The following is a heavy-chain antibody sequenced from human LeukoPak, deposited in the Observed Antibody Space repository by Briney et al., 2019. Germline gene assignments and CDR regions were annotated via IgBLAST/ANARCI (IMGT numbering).Heavy chain of an antibody. V-gene: IGHV4-34*01. CDR2: INHSGST. CDR1: GGSFSGYY. Sequence: SETLSLTCAVYGGSFSGYYWSWIRQPPGKGLEWIGEINHSGSTNYNPSLKSRVTISVDTSKNQFSLKLSSVTAADTAVYYCAGSSGLIRKFAFDIWGQGTMVTVSS. CDR3: AGSSGLIRKFAFDI. J-gene: IGHJ3*02. D-gene: IGHD3-22*01.